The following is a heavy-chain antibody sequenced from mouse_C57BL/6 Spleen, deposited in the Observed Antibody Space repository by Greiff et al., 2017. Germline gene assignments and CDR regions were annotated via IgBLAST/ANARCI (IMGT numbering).Heavy chain of an antibody. CDR1: GFTFSDYY. V-gene: IGHV5-12*01. D-gene: IGHD3-3*01. Sequence: EVKLVESGGGLVQPGGSLKLSCAASGFTFSDYYMYWVRQTPEKRLEWVAYISNGGGSTYYPDTVKGRFTISRDNAKNTLYLQMSRLKSEDTAMYYCARVTRGYAMDYWGQGTSVTVSS. J-gene: IGHJ4*01. CDR2: ISNGGGST. CDR3: ARVTRGYAMDY.